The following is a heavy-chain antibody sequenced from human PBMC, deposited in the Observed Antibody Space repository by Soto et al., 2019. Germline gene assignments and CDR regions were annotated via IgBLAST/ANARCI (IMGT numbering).Heavy chain of an antibody. V-gene: IGHV3-15*01. CDR1: GFTFSNAW. D-gene: IGHD3-16*02. CDR3: TTARAPTRDDFDYIWGSYRNDAFDI. CDR2: IKSKTDGGTT. J-gene: IGHJ3*02. Sequence: EVQLVESGGGLVKPGGSLRLSCAASGFTFSNAWMSWVRQAPGKGLEWVGRIKSKTDGGTTDYAAPVKGRFTTSRDDAKNTLYLQMNSLKTEDTAVYYGTTARAPTRDDFDYIWGSYRNDAFDIWGQGTMVTVSS.